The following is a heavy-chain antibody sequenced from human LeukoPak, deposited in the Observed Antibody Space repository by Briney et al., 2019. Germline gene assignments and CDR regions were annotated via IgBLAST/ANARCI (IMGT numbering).Heavy chain of an antibody. CDR2: IRSKTDGGTT. V-gene: IGHV3-15*01. CDR3: STGLIPTTGYY. CDR1: EFTFKNAW. D-gene: IGHD1-1*01. Sequence: PGGSLRLSCAASEFTFKNAWMNWVRQAPGRGLEGVGRIRSKTDGGTTDYDAPVRGRFTISRDDSKHMLYLQMNSLKTEDTAVYYCSTGLIPTTGYYWGQGTLVAVSS. J-gene: IGHJ4*02.